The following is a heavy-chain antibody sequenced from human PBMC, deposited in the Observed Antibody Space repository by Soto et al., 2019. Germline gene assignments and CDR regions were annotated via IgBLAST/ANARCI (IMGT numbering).Heavy chain of an antibody. CDR1: GGSFSGYY. CDR3: ASRGYYYGSGSYYKAFDY. J-gene: IGHJ4*02. Sequence: KPSETLSLTCAVYGGSFSGYYWSWIRQPPGKGLEWIGEINHSGSTNYNPSLKSRVTISVDTSKNQFSLKLSSVTAADTAVYYCASRGYYYGSGSYYKAFDYWGQGTLVTAPQ. CDR2: INHSGST. D-gene: IGHD3-10*01. V-gene: IGHV4-34*01.